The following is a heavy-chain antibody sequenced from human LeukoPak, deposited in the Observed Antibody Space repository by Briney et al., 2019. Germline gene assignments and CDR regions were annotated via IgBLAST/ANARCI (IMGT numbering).Heavy chain of an antibody. CDR2: ISGSGCTI. D-gene: IGHD5-18*01. J-gene: IGHJ4*02. CDR3: ARVRSGYSHENYFDY. CDR1: GFTFSNYE. V-gene: IGHV3-48*03. Sequence: GGSLRLSCAASGFTFSNYEMNWVRQAPGKGLEWVSYISGSGCTIYYADSVKGRFTISRDNAKDSLYLQMNSLRAEDTAVYYCARVRSGYSHENYFDYWGQGTLVTVSS.